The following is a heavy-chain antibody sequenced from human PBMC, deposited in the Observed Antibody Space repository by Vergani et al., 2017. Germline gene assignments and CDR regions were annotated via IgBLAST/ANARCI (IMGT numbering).Heavy chain of an antibody. CDR3: ARPYSSTTRLRPPGY. D-gene: IGHD6-13*01. CDR1: GYSISSGYY. V-gene: IGHV4-38-2*01. Sequence: QVQLQESGPGLVKPSETLSLTCAVSGYSISSGYYWGWIRQPPGKGLEWIGSIYHSGSTYYNPSLKSRVTISVDTSKNQFSLKLSSVTAADTAVYYCARPYSSTTRLRPPGYWGQGTLVTVSS. CDR2: IYHSGST. J-gene: IGHJ4*02.